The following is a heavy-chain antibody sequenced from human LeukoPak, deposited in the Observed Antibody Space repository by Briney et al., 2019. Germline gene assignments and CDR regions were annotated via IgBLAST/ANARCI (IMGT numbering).Heavy chain of an antibody. CDR2: IYWNDDK. CDR1: GFSLSTSGVG. Sequence: SGPTLVKPTQTLTLTCTFSGFSLSTSGVGVGWIRQPPRKALEWLAVIYWNDDKRYSPSLKSRLTITKDTSKNQVVLTMTNMDPVDTATYYCARPYSDYDYFNNWFDPWGQGTLVTVSS. J-gene: IGHJ5*02. D-gene: IGHD5-12*01. V-gene: IGHV2-5*01. CDR3: ARPYSDYDYFNNWFDP.